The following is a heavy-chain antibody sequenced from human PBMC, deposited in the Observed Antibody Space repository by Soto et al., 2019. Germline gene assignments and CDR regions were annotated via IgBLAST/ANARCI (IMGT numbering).Heavy chain of an antibody. D-gene: IGHD3-16*01. V-gene: IGHV3-30-3*01. J-gene: IGHJ6*02. CDR3: ASMGYLYYFHGLDF. CDR2: ISYDGGNK. CDR1: GFNFINAT. Sequence: QVQLVESGGGVVQPGRSLRLSCAVSGFNFINATMHWVRQAPGKGLEWVASISYDGGNKHYADSVKGRFTISRDNFKSTLFLQVNSLRAEDRAVYYCASMGYLYYFHGLDFWGQGTTVTVSS.